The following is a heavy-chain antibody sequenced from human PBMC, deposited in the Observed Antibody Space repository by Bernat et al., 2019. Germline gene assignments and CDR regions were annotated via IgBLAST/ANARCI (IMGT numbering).Heavy chain of an antibody. V-gene: IGHV1-3*01. Sequence: QVQLVQSGAEVKKPGASVKVSCKASGYTFTSYAMHWVRQAPGQRLEWMGWINAGNGNTKYSQKFQGRVTITRDTSASTAYMELSSLRSEDTAVYYCARDLLVQRSWYRGVWFDPWGQGTLVTVSS. D-gene: IGHD6-13*01. CDR1: GYTFTSYA. J-gene: IGHJ5*02. CDR2: INAGNGNT. CDR3: ARDLLVQRSWYRGVWFDP.